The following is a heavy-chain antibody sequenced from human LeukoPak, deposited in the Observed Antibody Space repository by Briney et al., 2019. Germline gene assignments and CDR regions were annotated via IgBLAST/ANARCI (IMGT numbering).Heavy chain of an antibody. J-gene: IGHJ4*02. CDR1: GFTFDDYA. CDR2: ISWNSGSI. V-gene: IGHV3-9*01. CDR3: AKALQYGEKGLFDY. Sequence: GGSLRLSCAASGFTFDDYAMHWVRQAPGKGLEWVSGISWNSGSIGYADSVKGRFTISRDNAKNSLYLQMNSLRAEDTALYYCAKALQYGEKGLFDYWGQGTLVTVSS. D-gene: IGHD4-17*01.